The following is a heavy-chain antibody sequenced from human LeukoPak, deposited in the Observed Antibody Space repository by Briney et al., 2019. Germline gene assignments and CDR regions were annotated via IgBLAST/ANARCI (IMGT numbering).Heavy chain of an antibody. D-gene: IGHD1-20*01. CDR3: ARGGGDNWNDCFDP. CDR1: GGSFSGYY. V-gene: IGHV4-34*01. Sequence: PSETLSLTCAVYGGSFSGYYWSWIRQPPGKGLEWIGEINHSGSTNYNPSLKRRVTISVDTSKNQFSLKLSSVTAADTAVYYCARGGGDNWNDCFDPWGQGTLVTVSS. J-gene: IGHJ5*02. CDR2: INHSGST.